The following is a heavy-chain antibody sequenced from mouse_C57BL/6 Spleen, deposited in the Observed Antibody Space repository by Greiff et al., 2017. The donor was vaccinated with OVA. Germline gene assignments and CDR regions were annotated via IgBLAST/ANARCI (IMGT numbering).Heavy chain of an antibody. J-gene: IGHJ1*03. Sequence: VKLVESGAELVRPGASVTLSCKASGYTFTDYEMHWVKQTPVHGLEWIGAIDPETGGTAYNQKFKGKAILTADKSSSTAYMELRSLTSEDSAVYYCTRRGFYYGYFDVWGTGTTVTVSS. V-gene: IGHV1-15*01. CDR3: TRRGFYYGYFDV. CDR1: GYTFTDYE. CDR2: IDPETGGT.